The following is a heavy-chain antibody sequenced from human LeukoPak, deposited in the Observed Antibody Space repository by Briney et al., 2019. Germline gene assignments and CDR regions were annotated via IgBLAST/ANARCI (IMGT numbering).Heavy chain of an antibody. D-gene: IGHD3-9*01. Sequence: GGSLRLSCAASGFTFSSYWMHWVRQAPGKGLVWVSRINSDGSSTSYADSVKGRFTISRDNAKNTLYLQMNSLRAEDTAVYYCARDYYDILTGYYNSAPPDYWGQGTLVTVSS. J-gene: IGHJ4*02. CDR1: GFTFSSYW. CDR3: ARDYYDILTGYYNSAPPDY. V-gene: IGHV3-74*01. CDR2: INSDGSST.